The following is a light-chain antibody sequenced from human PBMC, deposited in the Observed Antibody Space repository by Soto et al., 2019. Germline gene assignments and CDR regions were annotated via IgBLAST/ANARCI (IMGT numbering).Light chain of an antibody. J-gene: IGLJ1*01. CDR2: EVS. Sequence: SVLPQPASVCGSPGESITIFCTGTSSDVGNYKYGSWYQQHPVKAPELIIYEVSNRPSGVYTRFSGSKSGNTASLNISGLQAEDETDYYCSSYTRSGTYVFGTGTKVTVL. V-gene: IGLV2-14*01. CDR1: SSDVGNYKY. CDR3: SSYTRSGTYV.